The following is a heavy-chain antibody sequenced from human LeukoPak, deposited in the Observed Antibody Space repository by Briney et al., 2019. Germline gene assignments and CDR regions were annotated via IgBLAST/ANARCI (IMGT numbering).Heavy chain of an antibody. J-gene: IGHJ6*02. Sequence: PGGSLRLFCAASGFTFSSYWMHWVRQAPGKGLVWVSRINSDGSSTSYADSVKGRFTISRDNAKNTLYLQMNSLRAEDTAVYYCARVSVATYYYYGMDVWGQGTTVTVSS. D-gene: IGHD2-15*01. V-gene: IGHV3-74*01. CDR2: INSDGSST. CDR3: ARVSVATYYYYGMDV. CDR1: GFTFSSYW.